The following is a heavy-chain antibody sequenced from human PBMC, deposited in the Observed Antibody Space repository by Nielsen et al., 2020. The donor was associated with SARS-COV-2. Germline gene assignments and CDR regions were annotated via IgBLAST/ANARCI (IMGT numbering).Heavy chain of an antibody. V-gene: IGHV4-34*01. CDR1: GGSFSGYY. CDR3: ARGGFLTMVRGANNWFDP. CDR2: INHSGST. Sequence: SETLSLTCAVYGGSFSGYYWSWIRQPPGKGLEWIGEINHSGSTNYNPSPKSRVTISVDTSKNQFSLKLSSVTAADTAVYYCARGGFLTMVRGANNWFDPWGQGTLVTVSS. D-gene: IGHD3-10*01. J-gene: IGHJ5*02.